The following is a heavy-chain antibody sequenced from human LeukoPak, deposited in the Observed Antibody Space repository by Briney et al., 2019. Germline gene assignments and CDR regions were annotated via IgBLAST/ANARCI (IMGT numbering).Heavy chain of an antibody. J-gene: IGHJ4*02. V-gene: IGHV3-30-3*01. CDR1: GFTFSSYA. Sequence: GGSLRLSCAASGFTFSSYAMHWVRQAPGKGLEWVAVISYDGSNKYYADSVKGRFTISRDNSKNTLYLQMNSLRAEDTAVYYCVRGYCSSTSCSTGYWGQGTLVTVSS. CDR3: VRGYCSSTSCSTGY. CDR2: ISYDGSNK. D-gene: IGHD2-2*01.